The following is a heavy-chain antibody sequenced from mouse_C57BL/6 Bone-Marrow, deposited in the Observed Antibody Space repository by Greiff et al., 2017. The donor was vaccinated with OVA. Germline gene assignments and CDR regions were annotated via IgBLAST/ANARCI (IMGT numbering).Heavy chain of an antibody. V-gene: IGHV12-3*01. CDR3: AGEYGNGFAY. D-gene: IGHD2-10*02. CDR2: ITHSGET. J-gene: IGHJ3*01. Sequence: LQESGPGLVKPSQSLFLTCSITGFPITSGYYWIWIRQSPGKPLEWMGYITHSGETFYNPSLQSPISITRETSKNQFFLQLNSVTTEDTAMYYCAGEYGNGFAYWGQGTLVTVSA. CDR1: GFPITSGYY.